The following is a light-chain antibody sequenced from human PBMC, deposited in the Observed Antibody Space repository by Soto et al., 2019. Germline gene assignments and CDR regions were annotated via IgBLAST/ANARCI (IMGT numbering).Light chain of an antibody. CDR3: QQSASSPGT. J-gene: IGKJ1*01. CDR1: QSIISSY. Sequence: EIMLTQSPGTLSLSPGEGATLSFSASQSIISSYLAWYQQKPGQAPRLLIYGASSRATGIPDRFSGSGSGTDFSLTISRLEPEDFAVYYCQQSASSPGTFGQGTKVEIK. V-gene: IGKV3-20*01. CDR2: GAS.